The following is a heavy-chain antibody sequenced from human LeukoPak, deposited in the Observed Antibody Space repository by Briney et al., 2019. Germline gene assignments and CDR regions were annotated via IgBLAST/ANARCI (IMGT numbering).Heavy chain of an antibody. CDR3: ARLSMVRGARTDY. D-gene: IGHD3-10*01. CDR2: IDWDDDK. J-gene: IGHJ4*02. CDR1: GGSISSYY. V-gene: IGHV2-70*11. Sequence: TLSLTCTVSGGSISSYYWSWIRQPPGKALEWLARIDWDDDKYYSTSLKTRLTISKDTSKNQVVLTMTNMDPVDTATYYCARLSMVRGARTDYWGQGTLVTVSS.